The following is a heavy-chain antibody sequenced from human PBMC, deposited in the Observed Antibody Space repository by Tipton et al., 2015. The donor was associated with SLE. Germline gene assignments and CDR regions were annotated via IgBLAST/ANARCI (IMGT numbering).Heavy chain of an antibody. D-gene: IGHD6-19*01. V-gene: IGHV3-30*04. Sequence: SLRLSCAASGFTFSSYAMHWVRQAPGKGLEWVAVISYDGSNKYYADSVKGRFTISRDNSKNTLYLQMNSLRAEDTAVYYCARERVAVAATPWYFDLWGRGTLVTVSS. J-gene: IGHJ2*01. CDR3: ARERVAVAATPWYFDL. CDR1: GFTFSSYA. CDR2: ISYDGSNK.